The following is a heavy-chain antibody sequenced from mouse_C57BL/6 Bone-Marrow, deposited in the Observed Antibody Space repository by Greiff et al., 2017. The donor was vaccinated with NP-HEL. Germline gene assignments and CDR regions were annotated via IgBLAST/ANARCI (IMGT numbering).Heavy chain of an antibody. J-gene: IGHJ2*01. D-gene: IGHD2-2*01. CDR1: GYTFTSYD. Sequence: QVQLKESGPELVKPGASVKLSCKASGYTFTSYDINWVKQRPGQGLEWIGWIYPGDGSTKYNEKFKGKATLTVDTSSSTAYMELHSLTAEDSAVSVCARGGYGYDGDYWGQGTTLTVSS. V-gene: IGHV1-85*01. CDR2: IYPGDGST. CDR3: ARGGYGYDGDY.